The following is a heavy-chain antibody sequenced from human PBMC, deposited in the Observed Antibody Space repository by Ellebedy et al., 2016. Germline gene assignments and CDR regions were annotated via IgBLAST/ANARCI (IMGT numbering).Heavy chain of an antibody. CDR2: INPNSGGT. Sequence: ASVKVSXXASGYTFTGQYMNWVRQAPGQGLEWMGWINPNSGGTNYAQKFQGRVTMTRDTSISTVYMELSWLRYDDTAVYYCARDIFGNDAFDIWGQGTMVTVSS. CDR3: ARDIFGNDAFDI. CDR1: GYTFTGQY. J-gene: IGHJ3*02. V-gene: IGHV1-2*02. D-gene: IGHD3-3*01.